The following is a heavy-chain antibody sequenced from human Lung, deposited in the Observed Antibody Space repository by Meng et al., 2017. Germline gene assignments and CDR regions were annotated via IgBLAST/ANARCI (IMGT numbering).Heavy chain of an antibody. Sequence: SETLSLICTVSGGSISSSSYYWGWIRQPPGKGLVWVVSIYYSGSTYYHPSLKSQVTISVDTSNNQFSLKLSSVTAADTAVYYYASGGYSSGLSRATNTDNWGQGTLVTVSS. V-gene: IGHV4-39*07. D-gene: IGHD5-18*01. CDR1: GGSISSSSYY. CDR2: IYYSGST. J-gene: IGHJ4*02. CDR3: ASGGYSSGLSRATNTDN.